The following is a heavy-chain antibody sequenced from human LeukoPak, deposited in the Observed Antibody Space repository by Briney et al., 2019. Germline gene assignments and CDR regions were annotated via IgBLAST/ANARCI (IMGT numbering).Heavy chain of an antibody. CDR1: GGSFSGYY. Sequence: SETLSLTCAVYGGSFSGYYWSWIRQPAGKGLEWIGEINHSGSTNYNPSLKSRVTISVDTSKDQFSLKLSSVTAADTAVYYCARGHRYPGSDYWGQGTLVTVSS. CDR3: ARGHRYPGSDY. CDR2: INHSGST. V-gene: IGHV4-34*01. D-gene: IGHD2-2*02. J-gene: IGHJ4*02.